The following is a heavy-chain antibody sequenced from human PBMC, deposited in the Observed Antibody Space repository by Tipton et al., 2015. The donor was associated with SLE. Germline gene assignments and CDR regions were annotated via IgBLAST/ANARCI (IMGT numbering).Heavy chain of an antibody. CDR3: ARAAGYSNFDPMGH. J-gene: IGHJ4*02. V-gene: IGHV4-39*07. Sequence: LRLSCTMSGGSMSSSSNYWGWIRQPPGKGLEWIGSIFYSGTTSGNTYYNPSLKSRVTIVVDTSKNQFSLRLSSVTAADAAVYYCARAAGYSNFDPMGHWGQGALVTVSS. D-gene: IGHD5-12*01. CDR1: GGSMSSSSNY. CDR2: IFYSGTT.